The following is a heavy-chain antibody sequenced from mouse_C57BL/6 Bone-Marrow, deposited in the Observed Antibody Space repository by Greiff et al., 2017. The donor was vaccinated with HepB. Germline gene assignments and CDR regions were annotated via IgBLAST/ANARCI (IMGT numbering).Heavy chain of an antibody. CDR3: ARKAMDY. Sequence: VQLKESVAELVRPGASVKLSCTASGFTIKNTYMHWVKQRPEQGLEWIGRIDPANGNTKYAPKFQGKATMTADTSSNTAYLQLSSLTSEDTAIYYCARKAMDYWGQGTSVTVSS. CDR2: IDPANGNT. V-gene: IGHV14-3*01. CDR1: GFTIKNTY. J-gene: IGHJ4*01.